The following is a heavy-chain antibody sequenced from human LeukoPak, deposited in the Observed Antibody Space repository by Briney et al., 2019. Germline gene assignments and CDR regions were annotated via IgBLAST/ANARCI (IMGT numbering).Heavy chain of an antibody. Sequence: PSETLSLTCSVSGASINSDYWGWIRQPPGKGLEWIAYIYYSGSTNHNPSFKSRVTTSVDTSKNQFSLKLSSVTAADTAVYYCARALGGWGFNMDVWGKGTTVTVSS. CDR2: IYYSGST. CDR1: GASINSDY. J-gene: IGHJ6*03. CDR3: ARALGGWGFNMDV. V-gene: IGHV4-59*01. D-gene: IGHD6-19*01.